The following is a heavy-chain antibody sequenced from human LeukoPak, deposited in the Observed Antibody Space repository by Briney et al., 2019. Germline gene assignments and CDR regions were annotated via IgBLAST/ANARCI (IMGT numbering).Heavy chain of an antibody. CDR1: RFRFTSFG. Sequence: ASVNVSCKASRFRFTSFGVSWVRQAPGQGLEWMRWIINYIGVTHYAEKFEDRVTMTIDTSTTTAYMELRSLRYDGTAVYYCARDSDYSGNGNGDWFDPWGQGTVVTVSS. V-gene: IGHV1-18*04. J-gene: IGHJ5*02. CDR3: ARDSDYSGNGNGDWFDP. D-gene: IGHD4-11*01. CDR2: IINYIGVT.